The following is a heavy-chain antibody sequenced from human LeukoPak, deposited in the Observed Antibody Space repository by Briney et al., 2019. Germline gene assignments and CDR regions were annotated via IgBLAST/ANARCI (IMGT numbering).Heavy chain of an antibody. D-gene: IGHD2-21*01. CDR1: GGSISTYY. CDR2: IYHSGST. J-gene: IGHJ5*02. V-gene: IGHV4-59*01. CDR3: AREPRYCGGDCYPTPPWFDP. Sequence: SETLSLTCTLSGGSISTYYWSWIRQPPGKGLEWIGYIYHSGSTNYNPSLKSRVTISVDTSKNQFSLKLSSVTAADTAVYYCAREPRYCGGDCYPTPPWFDPWGQGTLVTVSS.